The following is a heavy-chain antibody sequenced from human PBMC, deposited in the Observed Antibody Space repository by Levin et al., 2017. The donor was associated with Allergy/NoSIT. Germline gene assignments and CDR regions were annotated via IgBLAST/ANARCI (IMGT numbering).Heavy chain of an antibody. CDR1: GYNFTNYG. V-gene: IGHV1-18*01. Sequence: GESLKISCKASGYNFTNYGISWVRQAPGQGLEWMGWISAYNGNTNYAQKFQGRVTMTIQTSTNTAYMELRSLRSDVTAVYYCARVGIDFWGVYQKSWGYMDVWGQGTAVTVSS. CDR3: ARVGIDFWGVYQKSWGYMDV. CDR2: ISAYNGNT. D-gene: IGHD3-3*01. J-gene: IGHJ6*03.